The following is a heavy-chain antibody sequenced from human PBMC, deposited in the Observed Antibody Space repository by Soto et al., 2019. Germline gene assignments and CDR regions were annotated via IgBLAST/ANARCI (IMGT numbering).Heavy chain of an antibody. J-gene: IGHJ5*02. D-gene: IGHD5-18*01. Sequence: SETLSLTWTVSGGSINSGGYSWTWIRQHPEKGLEWLGIIDYSGKTYYNPSLRSRLSISLDTSQNQFSLNVTSMPAADTAVYFCVRGRGYSYQNYFDLWGQGSLVTFSS. V-gene: IGHV4-31*02. CDR1: GGSINSGGYS. CDR3: VRGRGYSYQNYFDL. CDR2: IDYSGKT.